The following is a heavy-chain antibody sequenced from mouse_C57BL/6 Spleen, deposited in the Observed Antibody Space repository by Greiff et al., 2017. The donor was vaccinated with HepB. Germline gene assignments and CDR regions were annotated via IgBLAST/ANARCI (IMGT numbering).Heavy chain of an antibody. V-gene: IGHV1-81*01. Sequence: QVQLQQSGAELARPGASVKLSCKASGYTFTSYGISWVEQRTGQGLEWIGEIYPRSGNTYYNEKFKGKATLTADKSSSTAYMALRSLTSEDSAVYFCARGATVDNYYAMDYWGQGTSVTVSS. J-gene: IGHJ4*01. CDR3: ARGATVDNYYAMDY. CDR1: GYTFTSYG. D-gene: IGHD1-1*01. CDR2: IYPRSGNT.